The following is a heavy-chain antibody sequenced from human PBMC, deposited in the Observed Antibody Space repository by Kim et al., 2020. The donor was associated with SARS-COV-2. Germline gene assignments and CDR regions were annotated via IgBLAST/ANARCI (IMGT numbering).Heavy chain of an antibody. CDR1: GGSFSGYY. D-gene: IGHD6-13*01. V-gene: IGHV4-34*01. CDR3: ARARKTWDQKDSSSWYLSLYYFDY. J-gene: IGHJ4*02. CDR2: INHSGST. Sequence: SETLSLTCAVYGGSFSGYYWSWIRQPPGKGLEWIGEINHSGSTNYNPSLKSRVTISVDTSKNQFSLKLSSVTAADTAVYYCARARKTWDQKDSSSWYLSLYYFDYWGQGTLVTVSS.